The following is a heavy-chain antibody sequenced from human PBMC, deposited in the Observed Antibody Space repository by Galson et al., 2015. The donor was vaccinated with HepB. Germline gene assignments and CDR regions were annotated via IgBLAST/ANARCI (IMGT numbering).Heavy chain of an antibody. Sequence: SVKVSCKASGYTFTAYYIHWVRQAPGQGLEWMGRINPKGGVTNYLQKFQDRVTMTRDTSISTAYMELRSLRSDDTAVYYCARGGMATIGGPTFAYGGHGTGLPVSS. D-gene: IGHD5-24*01. J-gene: IGHJ4*03. V-gene: IGHV1-2*06. CDR1: GYTFTAYY. CDR2: INPKGGVT. CDR3: ARGGMATIGGPTFAY.